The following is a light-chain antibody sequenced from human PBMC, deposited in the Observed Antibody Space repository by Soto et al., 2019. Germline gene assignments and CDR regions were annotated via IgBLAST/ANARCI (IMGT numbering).Light chain of an antibody. CDR2: DAS. CDR3: QQYNSYSWT. V-gene: IGKV1-5*01. Sequence: TQSPPTLSVSPGARVTLSCRASQSVGSNLAWFQQKPGQAPRLLMYDASSLESGVPSRFSGSGSGTEFTLTISSLQPDDFATYYCQQYNSYSWTFGQGTKVDIK. J-gene: IGKJ1*01. CDR1: QSVGSN.